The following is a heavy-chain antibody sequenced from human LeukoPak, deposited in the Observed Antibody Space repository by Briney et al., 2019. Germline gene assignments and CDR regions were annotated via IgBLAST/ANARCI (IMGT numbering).Heavy chain of an antibody. Sequence: PGGTLRLSCAASGFTFSSYGMSWVRQAPGKGLEWVSAISGSGGSTYYADSVKGRFTISRDNSKNTLYLQMNSLRAEDTAVYYCAKLPRRITMVRGGAHFDYWGQGTLVTVSS. D-gene: IGHD3-10*01. V-gene: IGHV3-23*01. CDR1: GFTFSSYG. J-gene: IGHJ4*02. CDR2: ISGSGGST. CDR3: AKLPRRITMVRGGAHFDY.